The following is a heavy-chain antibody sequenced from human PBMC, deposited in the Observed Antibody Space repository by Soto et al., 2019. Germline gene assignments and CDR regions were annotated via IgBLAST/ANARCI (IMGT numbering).Heavy chain of an antibody. Sequence: QVQLVQSGAEVKKPGSSVKVSCKASGGTFSSYTISWVRQAPGQGLEWMGRIIPILGIANYAQKFQGRVTIXXDXSXXTAYMELSSLRSEDTAVYYCSYYGSGSYYNAALDPWGQGTLVTVSS. CDR2: IIPILGIA. CDR1: GGTFSSYT. CDR3: SYYGSGSYYNAALDP. J-gene: IGHJ5*02. V-gene: IGHV1-69*02. D-gene: IGHD3-10*01.